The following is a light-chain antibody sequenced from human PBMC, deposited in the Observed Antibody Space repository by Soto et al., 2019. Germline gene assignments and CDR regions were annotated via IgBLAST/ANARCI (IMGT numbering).Light chain of an antibody. J-gene: IGKJ1*01. CDR1: QSISSY. CDR2: AAS. V-gene: IGKV1-39*01. CDR3: QQSFGTPPT. Sequence: DIQMTQSPSSLSASVGDRVTITCRASQSISSYLSWYQQKPGKAPKLLIYAASTLQSVDPSRYSGGASGTDFTLTISSLQPEDFATYYCQQSFGTPPTFGQGTKVEIK.